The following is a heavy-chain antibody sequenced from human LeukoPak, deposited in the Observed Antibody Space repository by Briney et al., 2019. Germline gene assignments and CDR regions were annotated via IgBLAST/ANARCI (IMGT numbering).Heavy chain of an antibody. CDR3: AKGSSGSRPYYFHY. CDR2: ITDSAGST. Sequence: GGSLRLSCAASGFTFSSYAMSWVRQAPGEGLEWVSAITDSAGSTYHADSVKGRFTISRDNPKNTLYLQMNSLRAEDTAVYYCAKGSSGSRPYYFHYWGQGTLVTVSS. V-gene: IGHV3-23*01. D-gene: IGHD3-10*01. CDR1: GFTFSSYA. J-gene: IGHJ4*02.